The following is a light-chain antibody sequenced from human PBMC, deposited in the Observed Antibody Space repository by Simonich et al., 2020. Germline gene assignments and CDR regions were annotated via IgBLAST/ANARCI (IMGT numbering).Light chain of an antibody. CDR2: EDS. V-gene: IGLV3-10*01. CDR3: YSTDSSGNHWV. J-gene: IGLJ3*02. CDR1: ALPKKY. Sequence: SYELTQPPSVSVSPGQTARITCSGDALPKKYAYWYQQKSGKAPVLVIYEDSKRPSGNPERFAGSSSGTMATLTISGAQVEDEADYYCYSTDSSGNHWVFGGGTKLTVL.